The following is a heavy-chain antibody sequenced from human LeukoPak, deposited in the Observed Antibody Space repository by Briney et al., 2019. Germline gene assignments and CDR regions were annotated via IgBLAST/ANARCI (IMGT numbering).Heavy chain of an antibody. J-gene: IGHJ6*02. CDR2: INPSGDST. CDR3: ARDRRIANSGYYYYGMDV. Sequence: LGASVKVSCKASGYTFTSYYMHWVRQAPGQGLEWMGIINPSGDSTSYAQKFQGRVTMTRDTSTSTVYMELSSLRSEDTAVYYCARDRRIANSGYYYYGMDVWGQGTTVTVSS. D-gene: IGHD2-8*01. V-gene: IGHV1-46*01. CDR1: GYTFTSYY.